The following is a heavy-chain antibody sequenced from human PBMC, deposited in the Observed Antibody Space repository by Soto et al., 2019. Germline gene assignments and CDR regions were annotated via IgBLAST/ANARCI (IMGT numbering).Heavy chain of an antibody. Sequence: SETLSLTCAVSGGSISSSNWWSWVRQPPGKGLEWIGEIYHSGSTNYNPSLKSRVTISVDKSTNQFSLKLSSVTAADTAVYYCARCSFLGRVAYWGQCTLVTVFS. J-gene: IGHJ4*02. CDR2: IYHSGST. V-gene: IGHV4-4*02. D-gene: IGHD3-10*01. CDR1: GGSISSSNW. CDR3: ARCSFLGRVAY.